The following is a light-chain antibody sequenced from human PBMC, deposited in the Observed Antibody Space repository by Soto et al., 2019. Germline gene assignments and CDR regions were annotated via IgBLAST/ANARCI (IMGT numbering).Light chain of an antibody. V-gene: IGKV1-5*03. Sequence: DIQMTQSPSTLSASVGDRVTITCRASQNIGSYLAWYQQKPGKAPNLLIYKASSLESGVPSRFSGSGSGTEFTLTISSLQPDDFATYFCQQYNYYSTFGQGTKVEIK. J-gene: IGKJ1*01. CDR2: KAS. CDR1: QNIGSY. CDR3: QQYNYYST.